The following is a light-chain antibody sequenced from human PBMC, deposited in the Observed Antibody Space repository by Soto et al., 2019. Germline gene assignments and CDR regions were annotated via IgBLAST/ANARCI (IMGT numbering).Light chain of an antibody. CDR3: QQYDNLSLT. Sequence: DIQMTQSPSSLSASVGDRVTITCQASQDISNYLNWYQQKPGKAPKLLLFDASNMETGVPSRFSGSGSGTDFTFTISSLQPEDIATYYCQQYDNLSLTFGGGTQVEIK. V-gene: IGKV1-33*01. CDR2: DAS. J-gene: IGKJ4*01. CDR1: QDISNY.